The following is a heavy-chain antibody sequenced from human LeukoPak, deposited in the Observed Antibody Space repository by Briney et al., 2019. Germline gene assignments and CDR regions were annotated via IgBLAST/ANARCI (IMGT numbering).Heavy chain of an antibody. J-gene: IGHJ5*02. CDR1: GGSITNYY. Sequence: SETLSLTCTVSGGSITNYYWIWIRQPPGKGLEWIGHISYSGSTNYNPSLRSRVTMSVDTSKNQFSLKVTSVTAADTAVYYCARGHDGVVGWFAPGGRGTLVTVSS. CDR2: ISYSGST. CDR3: ARGHDGVVGWFAP. V-gene: IGHV4-59*01. D-gene: IGHD2-15*01.